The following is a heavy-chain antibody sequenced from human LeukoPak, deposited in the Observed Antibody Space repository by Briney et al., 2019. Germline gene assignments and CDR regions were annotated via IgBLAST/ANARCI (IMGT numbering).Heavy chain of an antibody. CDR1: GYTFTSYA. D-gene: IGHD2-21*01. CDR3: ARDRNSIVSFDY. CDR2: INAGNGNT. J-gene: IGHJ4*02. Sequence: ASVKVSWKASGYTFTSYAMHWVRQAPGQRLEWMGWINAGNGNTKYSQKFQGRVTITRDTSASTAYMELSSLRSEDTAVYYCARDRNSIVSFDYWGQGTLVTVSP. V-gene: IGHV1-3*01.